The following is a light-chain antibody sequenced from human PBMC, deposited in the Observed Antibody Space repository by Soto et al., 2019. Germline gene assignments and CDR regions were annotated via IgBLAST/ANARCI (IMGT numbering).Light chain of an antibody. Sequence: DIQMTQSPSTLSASVGDRVTITCRASQTIDSWLAWYQQRPGKPPNLLIYKASTWASGVPARFSGSGSGTEFTLTINSLQPDDFATYYCQQYHSYSGTFGQGTKVEIK. CDR1: QTIDSW. CDR3: QQYHSYSGT. CDR2: KAS. V-gene: IGKV1-5*03. J-gene: IGKJ1*01.